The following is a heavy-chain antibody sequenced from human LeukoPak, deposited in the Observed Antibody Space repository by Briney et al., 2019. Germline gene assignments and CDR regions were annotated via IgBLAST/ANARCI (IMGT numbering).Heavy chain of an antibody. Sequence: GGSLRLSCAASGFTFSSYWMSWVRQAPGKGLEWVANIKQDGSERYYVDSVKGRFTISRDNAKNSLYLQMNSLRAEDTAVYYCARVGRYGDKAFDYWGQGTLVTVSS. J-gene: IGHJ4*02. CDR3: ARVGRYGDKAFDY. CDR1: GFTFSSYW. CDR2: IKQDGSER. D-gene: IGHD4-17*01. V-gene: IGHV3-7*01.